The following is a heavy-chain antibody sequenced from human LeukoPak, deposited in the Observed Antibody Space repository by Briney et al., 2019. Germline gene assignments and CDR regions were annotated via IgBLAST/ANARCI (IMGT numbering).Heavy chain of an antibody. CDR2: ISAYNGNT. J-gene: IGHJ5*02. V-gene: IGHV1-18*01. CDR1: GYTFTSYG. Sequence: ASVKVSCKASGYTFTSYGISWVRQAPGQGLEWMGWISAYNGNTNYAQKVQGRVTMTRDTSISTAYMELSRLRSDDTAVYYCARDLGYCSSTSCSNWFDPWGQGTLVTVSS. CDR3: ARDLGYCSSTSCSNWFDP. D-gene: IGHD2-2*03.